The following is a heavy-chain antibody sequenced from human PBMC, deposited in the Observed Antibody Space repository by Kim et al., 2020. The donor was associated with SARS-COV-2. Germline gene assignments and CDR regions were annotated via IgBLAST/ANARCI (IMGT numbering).Heavy chain of an antibody. Sequence: SPSFQGQVTISADKSISTAYLQWSSLKASDTAIYYCTRVLTGSGSTSWFDPWGQGTLVTVSS. V-gene: IGHV5-51*01. CDR3: TRVLTGSGSTSWFDP. J-gene: IGHJ5*02. D-gene: IGHD3-10*01.